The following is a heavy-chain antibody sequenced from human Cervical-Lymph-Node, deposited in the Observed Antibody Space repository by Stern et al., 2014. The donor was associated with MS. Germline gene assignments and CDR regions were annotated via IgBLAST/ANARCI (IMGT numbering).Heavy chain of an antibody. CDR1: GGSMSSKY. Sequence: QVQLQESGPGLVKPSETASLTCTVSGGSMSSKYWNWIRQPPGKGLEWIGYIYSDGSTNYNPSLKSRVIISLDTSTNQFSLSLTSVTAADTAVYYCARVTGRGTRQNWFDSWGQGTLVTVSS. CDR2: IYSDGST. J-gene: IGHJ5*01. CDR3: ARVTGRGTRQNWFDS. V-gene: IGHV4-59*01. D-gene: IGHD1-26*01.